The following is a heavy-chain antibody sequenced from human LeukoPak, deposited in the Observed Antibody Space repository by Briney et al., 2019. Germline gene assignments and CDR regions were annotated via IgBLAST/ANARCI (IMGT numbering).Heavy chain of an antibody. V-gene: IGHV4-39*07. CDR1: GGLTGSGTYY. D-gene: IGHD3-22*01. CDR3: ARGDYYDSSGYD. J-gene: IGHJ4*02. CDR2: HYHNGDT. Sequence: KASETLSLTCTVSGGLTGSGTYYWGWIRQPPGKGLEWIGSHYHNGDTYYNPSLKSRVTISVDTSKSQFSLRLTSVTAADTAVYYCARGDYYDSSGYDWGQGTLVTVSS.